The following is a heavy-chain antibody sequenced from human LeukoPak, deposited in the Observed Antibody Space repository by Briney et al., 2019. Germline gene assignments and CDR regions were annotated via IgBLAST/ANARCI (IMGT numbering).Heavy chain of an antibody. CDR1: GYTFSGYY. Sequence: ASVKVSCKASGYTFSGYYIHWVRQAPGQGLEWMGFINPGGDNTDYAQNFQGRVTMTTDTSTSTAYMDLRSLRSDDTAVYYCARDLRYSSGWSASGMDVWGKGTTVTISS. D-gene: IGHD6-19*01. J-gene: IGHJ6*03. CDR3: ARDLRYSSGWSASGMDV. CDR2: INPGGDNT. V-gene: IGHV1-46*01.